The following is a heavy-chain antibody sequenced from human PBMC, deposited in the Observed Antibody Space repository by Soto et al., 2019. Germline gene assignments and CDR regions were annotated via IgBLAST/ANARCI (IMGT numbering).Heavy chain of an antibody. D-gene: IGHD1-26*01. V-gene: IGHV4-59*02. CDR2: IYASGSP. Sequence: QVQLQESGPGQVKPSETLSLTCTISGGSVSVYYWSWIRQSTGQGLEWIGYIYASGSPYYNPSLRSRVTISADTSKNQIPLKLTSPPAADTAVYYCARGVGSSPPQYWGRGTLVTVSS. CDR1: GGSVSVYY. J-gene: IGHJ4*02. CDR3: ARGVGSSPPQY.